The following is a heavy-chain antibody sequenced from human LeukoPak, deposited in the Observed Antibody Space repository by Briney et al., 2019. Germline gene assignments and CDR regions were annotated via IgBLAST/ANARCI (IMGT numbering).Heavy chain of an antibody. J-gene: IGHJ1*01. CDR1: RYTFTRSY. CDR2: IKPNNGGT. D-gene: IGHD1-26*01. V-gene: IGHV1-2*02. CDR3: ARDWAWEQVWFQH. Sequence: SVNVSCKACRYTFTRSYMHWVRQAPGQGLEGMGWIKPNNGGTNYAQKFQGRVTMTRDTSISTAYMQLSRLRADDTAVYYCARDWAWEQVWFQHWGQGIQVIVSS.